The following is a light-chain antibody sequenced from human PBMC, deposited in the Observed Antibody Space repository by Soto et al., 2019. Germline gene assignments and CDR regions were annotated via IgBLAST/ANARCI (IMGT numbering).Light chain of an antibody. Sequence: DVVMSQSPLSLPVTLGQPASISCRSSQSLVYSDGIAYLSWFHQSPGQSPSRLIYESSRRDTGVPDIFSGSGSGAFFTRQINRVEAEDVVYYYCMHGTRWPPTFGRGTRVEIK. CDR2: ESS. CDR1: QSLVYSDGIAY. CDR3: MHGTRWPPT. V-gene: IGKV2-30*01. J-gene: IGKJ4*01.